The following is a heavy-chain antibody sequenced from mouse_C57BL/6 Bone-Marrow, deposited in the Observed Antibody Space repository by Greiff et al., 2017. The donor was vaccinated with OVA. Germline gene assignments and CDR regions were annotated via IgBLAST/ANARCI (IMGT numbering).Heavy chain of an antibody. J-gene: IGHJ1*03. CDR2: IDPSDSYT. CDR1: GYTFTSYW. V-gene: IGHV1-59*01. CDR3: ARGDYGYWYFDV. D-gene: IGHD2-4*01. Sequence: QVQLQQPGAELVRPGTSVKLSCKASGYTFTSYWMHWVKQRPGQGLEWIGVIDPSDSYTNYNQKFKGKATLTVDTSSSTAYMQLSSLTSEDSAVYYCARGDYGYWYFDVWGTGTTVTVSS.